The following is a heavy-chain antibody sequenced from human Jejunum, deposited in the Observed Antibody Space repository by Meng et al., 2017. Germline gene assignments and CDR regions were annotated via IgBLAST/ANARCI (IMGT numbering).Heavy chain of an antibody. Sequence: GRRQEWGAGLLKPSETLSLTCVVSGGSLSSYYWSWIRQPPGKGLEWIGEISHSGDTKYNPSLMSRVTISADTSKNQFSLKLTSVTAADTAVYYCAKNNWFDPWGQGTLVTVSS. J-gene: IGHJ5*02. CDR3: AKNNWFDP. CDR1: GGSLSSYY. CDR2: ISHSGDT. V-gene: IGHV4-34*01.